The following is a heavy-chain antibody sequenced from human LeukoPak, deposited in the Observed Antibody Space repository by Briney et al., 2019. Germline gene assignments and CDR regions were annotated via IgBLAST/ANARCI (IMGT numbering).Heavy chain of an antibody. V-gene: IGHV5-51*01. CDR1: GYSFTSYW. D-gene: IGHD2-2*01. J-gene: IGHJ6*03. CDR2: IYPGDSDT. CDR3: ARYGYSAPIVVVPDAPKTHYYYMDV. Sequence: GESLKISCKGSGYSFTSYWIGWVRQMPGKGLEWMGIIYPGDSDTRYSPSFQGQVTISADKSISTAYLQWSSLKASDTAMYYCARYGYSAPIVVVPDAPKTHYYYMDVWGKGTTVTVSS.